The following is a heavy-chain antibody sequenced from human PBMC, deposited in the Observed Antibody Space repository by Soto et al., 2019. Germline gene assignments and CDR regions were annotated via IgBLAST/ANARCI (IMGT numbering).Heavy chain of an antibody. J-gene: IGHJ4*02. Sequence: LRLSCAASGFTFSSYSMNWVRQAPGKGLEWVSSISSSSSYIYYADSVKGRFTISRDNAKNSLYLQMDSLRAEDTAVYYCARDDSSSLDFDYWGQGTLVTVSS. CDR2: ISSSSSYI. D-gene: IGHD6-13*01. V-gene: IGHV3-21*01. CDR3: ARDDSSSLDFDY. CDR1: GFTFSSYS.